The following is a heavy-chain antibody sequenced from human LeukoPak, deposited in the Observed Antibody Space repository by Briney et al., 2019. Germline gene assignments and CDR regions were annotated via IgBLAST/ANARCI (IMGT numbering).Heavy chain of an antibody. D-gene: IGHD4-11*01. Sequence: SETLSLTCAVYGRCFSGCYWSWIRQPPGKGLEWIGEINHSGSTNYNPSPNSRVTISVDTSKNQFSLKLNSLTAADTAVYYCARGSGNYGGFDYWGQGTLVTVSS. CDR1: GRCFSGCY. V-gene: IGHV4-34*01. CDR2: INHSGST. J-gene: IGHJ4*02. CDR3: ARGSGNYGGFDY.